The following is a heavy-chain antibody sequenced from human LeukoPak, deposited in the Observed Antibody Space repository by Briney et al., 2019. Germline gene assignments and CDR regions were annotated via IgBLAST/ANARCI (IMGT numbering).Heavy chain of an antibody. J-gene: IGHJ4*02. D-gene: IGHD6-19*01. CDR1: GFTFSSYA. CDR2: VSYDGSCK. CDR3: ARALPGIAVAVTGY. V-gene: IGHV3-30*04. Sequence: GGSLRLSCAASGFTFSSYAMNWVRQAPGKGLEWVAVVSYDGSCKYYADSVKGRFTISRDNSKNTLYLQMNSLRVEDTAVYYCARALPGIAVAVTGYWGQGTLVTVSS.